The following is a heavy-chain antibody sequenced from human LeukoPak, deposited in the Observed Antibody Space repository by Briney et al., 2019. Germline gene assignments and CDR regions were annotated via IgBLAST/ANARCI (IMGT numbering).Heavy chain of an antibody. V-gene: IGHV3-21*04. CDR2: ISSSSSYI. Sequence: GGSLRLSCAASGFTFSSYSMNWVRQAPGKGLEWVSSISSSSSYIYYADSVKGRFTISRDNSKNTLYLQMNSLRAEDTAVYYCARAPVRGGFDYWGQGTLVTVSS. J-gene: IGHJ4*02. D-gene: IGHD3-10*01. CDR3: ARAPVRGGFDY. CDR1: GFTFSSYS.